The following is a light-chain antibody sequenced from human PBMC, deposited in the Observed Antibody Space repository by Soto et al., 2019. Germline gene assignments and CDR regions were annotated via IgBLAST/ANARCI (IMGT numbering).Light chain of an antibody. CDR2: EGS. CDR3: CSYAGNPYV. J-gene: IGLJ1*01. V-gene: IGLV2-23*01. Sequence: QSALTQPASVSESPGQSIAISCTGTSSDVGSYNSVSWYQQHPGKAPKLMIYEGSKRPSGVSDRFSGSKSGNTASLTISGLQAEDEADYYCCSYAGNPYVFGTGTKVTVL. CDR1: SSDVGSYNS.